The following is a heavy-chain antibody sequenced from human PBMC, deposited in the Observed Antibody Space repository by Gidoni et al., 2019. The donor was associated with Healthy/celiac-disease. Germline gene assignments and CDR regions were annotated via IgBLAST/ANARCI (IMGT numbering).Heavy chain of an antibody. V-gene: IGHV5-10-1*01. D-gene: IGHD3-10*01. J-gene: IGHJ4*02. CDR3: ARSGRFGELLGGVDY. Sequence: DVQLVQSRAQVTPPGESLRLSCKGSGSSFTSYWSSWVRQMPGKGLEWMGRIDPGDTYTNYSPSFQGHVTISADKSISTSYLQWGSRKAADTAMYYCARSGRFGELLGGVDYWGQGTRVTVSA. CDR2: IDPGDTYT. CDR1: GSSFTSYW.